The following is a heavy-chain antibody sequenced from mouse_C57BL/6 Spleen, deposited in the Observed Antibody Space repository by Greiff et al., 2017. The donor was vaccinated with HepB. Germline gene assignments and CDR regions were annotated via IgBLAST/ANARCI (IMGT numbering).Heavy chain of an antibody. CDR2: IWRGGST. Sequence: QVQLQQSGPGLVQPSQSLSITCTVSGFSLTSYGVHWVRQSPGKGLEWLGVIWRGGSTDYNAAFMSRLSITKDNSKSQVFFKMNSLQADDTAIYYCAKNPYGNYSYWYFDVWGTGTTVTVSS. V-gene: IGHV2-5*01. CDR1: GFSLTSYG. CDR3: AKNPYGNYSYWYFDV. D-gene: IGHD2-1*01. J-gene: IGHJ1*03.